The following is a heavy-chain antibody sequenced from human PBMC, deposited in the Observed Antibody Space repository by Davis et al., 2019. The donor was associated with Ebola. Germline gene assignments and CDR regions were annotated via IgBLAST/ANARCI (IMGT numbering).Heavy chain of an antibody. J-gene: IGHJ4*02. V-gene: IGHV3-11*06. CDR1: GFTFSDYY. D-gene: IGHD3-22*01. CDR3: AREEYYYDSTGYYYDIPDLFDY. CDR2: ISSNSTNN. Sequence: GESLKTSCAASGFTFSDYYMSWIRQAPGKGPEWVSYISSNSTNNKYADSVKGRFTISRDDAKNSLYMQMNSLRDEDTDVYYWAREEYYYDSTGYYYDIPDLFDYWGQGTLVTVSS.